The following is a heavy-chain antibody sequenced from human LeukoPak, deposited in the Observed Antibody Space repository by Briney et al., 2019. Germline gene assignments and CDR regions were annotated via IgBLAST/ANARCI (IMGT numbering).Heavy chain of an antibody. D-gene: IGHD6-13*01. CDR1: GFTFSIYW. J-gene: IGHJ4*02. Sequence: GGSLGLSCAASGFTFSIYWVHWVRQAPGKGLVWVSSINSDGSSTSYADSVKGRFTISRDNAKNTLYLQMNSLRAEDTAVYYCAREKTGYSSSWYSFVDYWGQGTLVTVSS. CDR3: AREKTGYSSSWYSFVDY. CDR2: INSDGSST. V-gene: IGHV3-74*01.